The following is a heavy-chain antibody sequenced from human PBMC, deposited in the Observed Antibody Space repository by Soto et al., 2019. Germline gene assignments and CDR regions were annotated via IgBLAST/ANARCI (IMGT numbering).Heavy chain of an antibody. V-gene: IGHV1-69*13. J-gene: IGHJ6*02. D-gene: IGHD6-6*01. CDR3: ASSSIAARRYYYDYGMDV. CDR1: GGTFSNYA. Sequence: GASVKVSCKASGGTFSNYAISWVRQAPGQGLEWMGGIIPIFGTASYAQKFQGRLTITADESTSTAYMELSSLRSEDTAVYYCASSSIAARRYYYDYGMDVWGQGTTVTVSS. CDR2: IIPIFGTA.